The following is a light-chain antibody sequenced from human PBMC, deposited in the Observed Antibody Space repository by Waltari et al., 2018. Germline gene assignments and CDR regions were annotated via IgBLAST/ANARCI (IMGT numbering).Light chain of an antibody. CDR2: QDT. CDR1: ILRNKY. CDR3: QALGTGAWV. Sequence: SYELTQPPSVSVSTGQTASLPCPGDILRNKYASWYQQKPGQSPLLVIYQDTKRPSEIPERFSGSKSANAATLTITGTQAMDEADYYCQALGTGAWVFGGGTKLTVL. J-gene: IGLJ3*02. V-gene: IGLV3-1*01.